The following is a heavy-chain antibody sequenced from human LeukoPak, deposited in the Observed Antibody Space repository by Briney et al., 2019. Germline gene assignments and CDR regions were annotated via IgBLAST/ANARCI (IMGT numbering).Heavy chain of an antibody. J-gene: IGHJ4*02. CDR3: ARLPPYGDYDY. CDR1: GGSISSSHY. V-gene: IGHV4-31*03. Sequence: PSETLSLTCTVSGGSISSSHYWGWIRQHPGKGLEWIGYIYYSGSTYYNPSLKSRVTISVDTSKNQFSLKLSSVTAADTAVYYCARLPPYGDYDYWGQGTLVTVSS. CDR2: IYYSGST. D-gene: IGHD4-17*01.